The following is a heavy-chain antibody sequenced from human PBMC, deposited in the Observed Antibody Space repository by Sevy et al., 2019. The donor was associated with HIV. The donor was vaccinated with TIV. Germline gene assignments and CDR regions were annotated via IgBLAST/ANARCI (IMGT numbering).Heavy chain of an antibody. CDR2: ISSSSSYI. CDR3: ARGLRCSGGSCYHGFDY. D-gene: IGHD2-15*01. CDR1: GFTFSSYS. J-gene: IGHJ4*02. V-gene: IGHV3-21*01. Sequence: GGSLRLSCAASGFTFSSYSMNWVRQAPGKGLEWVSSISSSSSYIYYADSVKGRFTISRDNAKNSLYLQMNSLRAEDTAVYYCARGLRCSGGSCYHGFDYWGQGTLVTVSS.